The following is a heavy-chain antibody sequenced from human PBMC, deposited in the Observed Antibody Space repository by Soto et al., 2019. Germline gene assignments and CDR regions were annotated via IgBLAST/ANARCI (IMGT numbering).Heavy chain of an antibody. CDR3: ATLTKYDILTGFYPC. V-gene: IGHV3-66*01. D-gene: IGHD3-9*01. CDR1: GFTVNSNY. Sequence: VGSLRLSCAASGFTVNSNYMSWVRQAPGKGLEWVSVIYSDGSTYYADSVKGRFIISRDNSNNTLYFQMNSLRAEETAVYYCATLTKYDILTGFYPCWGQGT. J-gene: IGHJ4*02. CDR2: IYSDGST.